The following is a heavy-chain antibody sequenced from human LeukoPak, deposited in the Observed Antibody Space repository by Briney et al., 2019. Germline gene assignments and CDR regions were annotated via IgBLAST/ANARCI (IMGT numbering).Heavy chain of an antibody. CDR2: ISGSGSIT. D-gene: IGHD3-22*01. Sequence: GGSLRLSCEASGFTFSTYAMSWVRQAPGKGLEWVSGISGSGSITYYADSVKGRFTISRDNSKSTLFLEMSSPRAEDTAVYYCAKQTRYDSPAGGRGFDYWGQGTLVTVSS. J-gene: IGHJ4*02. V-gene: IGHV3-23*01. CDR3: AKQTRYDSPAGGRGFDY. CDR1: GFTFSTYA.